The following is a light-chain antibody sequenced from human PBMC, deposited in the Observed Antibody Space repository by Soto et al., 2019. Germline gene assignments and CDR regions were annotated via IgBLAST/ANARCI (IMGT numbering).Light chain of an antibody. CDR2: DNN. Sequence: QSVLTQPPSVSAAPGQKVTISCSGSSSNIGNNYVSWYQQLPGTAPKLLIYDNNKRPSGIPDRFSGSKSGTSATLGITGLQTGDEADYYCGTWDNSLSAWVFGGGTKLTVL. CDR3: GTWDNSLSAWV. V-gene: IGLV1-51*01. CDR1: SSNIGNNY. J-gene: IGLJ3*02.